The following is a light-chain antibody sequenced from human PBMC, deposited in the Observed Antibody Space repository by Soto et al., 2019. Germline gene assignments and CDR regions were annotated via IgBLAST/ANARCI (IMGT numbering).Light chain of an antibody. CDR1: SSDVGGYNY. J-gene: IGLJ2*01. CDR3: SSYTSSTTLSVV. CDR2: GVT. V-gene: IGLV2-14*01. Sequence: QSALTQPASASGSPGQSITISCTGTSSDVGGYNYVSWYQQHPGKAPKLMIYGVTNRPSGVSNRFSGSKSGNTASLTISGLQAEDEADYYCSSYTSSTTLSVVFGGGTKVTVL.